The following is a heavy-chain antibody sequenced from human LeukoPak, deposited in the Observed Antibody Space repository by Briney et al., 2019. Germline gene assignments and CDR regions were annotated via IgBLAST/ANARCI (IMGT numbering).Heavy chain of an antibody. CDR3: AREVTPLYYFDY. V-gene: IGHV3-66*01. D-gene: IGHD2-15*01. Sequence: GGSLRLSCAASGFTVSSNYMSWVRQAPGKGLESVSIIYSGGSTNYADSVKGRFTISRDNSKNTLYLQMNSLRAEDTALYYCAREVTPLYYFDYWGQGTLVSVSS. J-gene: IGHJ4*02. CDR2: IYSGGST. CDR1: GFTVSSNY.